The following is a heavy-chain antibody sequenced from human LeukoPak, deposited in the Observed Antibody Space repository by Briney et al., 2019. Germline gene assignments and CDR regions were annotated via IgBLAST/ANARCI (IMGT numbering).Heavy chain of an antibody. CDR2: LYHSDST. CDR1: GYSISNGYY. CDR3: ARRQWLVGNDAFDI. Sequence: SETLSLTCAVSGYSISNGYYWVWIRQPPGKGLEWIGSLYHSDSTYYNPSLKSRVAMSVDTSKNQFSLKLSFVTAADTAVYYCARRQWLVGNDAFDIWGQGTMVTVSS. J-gene: IGHJ3*02. D-gene: IGHD6-19*01. V-gene: IGHV4-38-2*01.